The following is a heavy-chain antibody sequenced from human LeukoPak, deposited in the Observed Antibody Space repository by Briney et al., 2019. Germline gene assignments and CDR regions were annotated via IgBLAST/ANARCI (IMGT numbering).Heavy chain of an antibody. D-gene: IGHD6-13*01. J-gene: IGHJ6*03. V-gene: IGHV3-23*01. CDR3: AKDRVAAGKGYYYYYMDV. CDR1: GFTFSSYA. Sequence: GGSLRLSCAASGFTFSSYAMSWVRQAPGKGLEWVSAISGSGGSTYYADSVKGRFTISRDNSKNTLYLQMNSLRAEDTAVYYCAKDRVAAGKGYYYYYMDVWGKGTTVTVSS. CDR2: ISGSGGST.